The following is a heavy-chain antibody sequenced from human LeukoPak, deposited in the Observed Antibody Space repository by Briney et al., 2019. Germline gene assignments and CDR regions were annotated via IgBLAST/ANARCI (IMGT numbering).Heavy chain of an antibody. V-gene: IGHV3-74*01. CDR1: GFTFRRHW. CDR3: AKYYDILSFRYYFDY. D-gene: IGHD3-9*01. CDR2: INGDGSAT. Sequence: PAGGSLRLSCAASGFTFRRHWMHWVRQAPGKGLVWVSRINGDGSATYYADSVKGRFSISRDNPKNTLYLHMHSLRADDTAVYYCAKYYDILSFRYYFDYWGQGTLVTVSS. J-gene: IGHJ4*02.